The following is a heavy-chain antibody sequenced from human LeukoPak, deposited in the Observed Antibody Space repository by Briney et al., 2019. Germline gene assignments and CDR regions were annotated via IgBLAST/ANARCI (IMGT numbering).Heavy chain of an antibody. CDR1: GYTFTRYV. CDR3: ARDKITLGAFDI. J-gene: IGHJ3*02. D-gene: IGHD3-10*01. CDR2: ISAYNGNT. V-gene: IGHV1-18*01. Sequence: AAVKVACKASGYTFTRYVISWVRQAPGQGLDWMGWISAYNGNTNYAQKLQGRATMTTNTSTSTAYMELRSLRSDDTAVYYCARDKITLGAFDIWGQGTMVTVSS.